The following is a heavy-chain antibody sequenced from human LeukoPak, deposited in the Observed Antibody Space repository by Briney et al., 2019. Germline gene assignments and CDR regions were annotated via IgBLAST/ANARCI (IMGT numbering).Heavy chain of an antibody. Sequence: PGRSLRLSCAASGFTFDDYAMHWVRQAPGKGLEWVSGISLNSGSIGYADSDKGRFTISRDNAKNSLYLQMNSLRAEDTALYYCAKDIGYGSTLGYYYGMDVWGQGTTVTVSS. CDR2: ISLNSGSI. D-gene: IGHD3-10*01. CDR1: GFTFDDYA. J-gene: IGHJ6*02. CDR3: AKDIGYGSTLGYYYGMDV. V-gene: IGHV3-9*01.